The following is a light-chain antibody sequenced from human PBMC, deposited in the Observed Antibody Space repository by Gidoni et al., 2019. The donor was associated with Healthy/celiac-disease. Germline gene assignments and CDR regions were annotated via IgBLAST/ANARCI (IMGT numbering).Light chain of an antibody. CDR2: DAS. CDR1: QDISNY. Sequence: SPSSLSASVGDRVTITCQASQDISNYLNWYQQKPGKAPKLLIYDASNLETGVPSRFSGGGSGTDFIFTISSLQPEDIATYYCQQYDNLPPLTFXGXTKVEIK. CDR3: QQYDNLPPLT. V-gene: IGKV1-33*01. J-gene: IGKJ4*01.